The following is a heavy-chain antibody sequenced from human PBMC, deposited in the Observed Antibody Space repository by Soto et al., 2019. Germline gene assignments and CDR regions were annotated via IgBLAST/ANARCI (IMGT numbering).Heavy chain of an antibody. CDR3: ARAGRYYYGSGSYGRFDY. V-gene: IGHV4-34*01. CDR1: GGSFSGYY. CDR2: INHSGST. Sequence: QVQLQQWGAGLLKPSETLSLTCAVYGGSFSGYYWSWIRQPPGKGLEWLGEINHSGSTNYNPSLKSRVTISVDTSKNQFSLKLSSVTAADTAVYYCARAGRYYYGSGSYGRFDYWGQGTLVTVSS. D-gene: IGHD3-10*01. J-gene: IGHJ4*02.